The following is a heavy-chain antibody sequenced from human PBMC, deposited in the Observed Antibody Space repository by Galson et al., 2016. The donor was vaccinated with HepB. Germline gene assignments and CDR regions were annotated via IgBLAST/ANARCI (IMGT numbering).Heavy chain of an antibody. V-gene: IGHV4-34*01. J-gene: IGHJ6*03. CDR3: ARGDNPDYGDYASAYYYMDV. CDR1: GESLSGYY. D-gene: IGHD4-17*01. CDR2: INHSGRT. Sequence: LTCAVYGESLSGYYWSWIRQPPGKELEWIGEINHSGRTNYNPSLKSRVTISVDTTKKQFSLKLSSVTAADTAVYYCARGDNPDYGDYASAYYYMDVWGKGTTVTVSS.